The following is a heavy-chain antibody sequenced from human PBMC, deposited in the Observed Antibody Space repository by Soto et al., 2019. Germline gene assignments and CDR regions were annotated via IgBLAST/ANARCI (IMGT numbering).Heavy chain of an antibody. D-gene: IGHD3-10*02. CDR1: GGSISSSSYY. CDR3: ASPLVFGGRDYYYGMDV. CDR2: IYYSGST. V-gene: IGHV4-39*01. Sequence: QLQLQESGPGLVKPSETLSLTCTVSGGSISSSSYYWGWIRQPPGKGLEWIGSIYYSGSTYYNPSLKSRVTISVDTSKNQFSLKLSSVSAADTAVYYCASPLVFGGRDYYYGMDVWGQGTTVTVSS. J-gene: IGHJ6*02.